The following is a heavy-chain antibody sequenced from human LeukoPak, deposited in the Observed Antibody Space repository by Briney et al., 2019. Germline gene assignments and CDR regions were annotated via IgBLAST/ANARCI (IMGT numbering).Heavy chain of an antibody. CDR1: GYTFTGYY. Sequence: ASVKVSCKASGYTFTGYYMHWVRQAPGQGLEWMGWINPNSGGTNYAQKFQGRVTMTRDTSISIAYMELSRLRSDDTAVYYCARDLRDYYDSSGYPPWFDPWGQGTLVTVSS. CDR3: ARDLRDYYDSSGYPPWFDP. CDR2: INPNSGGT. D-gene: IGHD3-22*01. V-gene: IGHV1-2*02. J-gene: IGHJ5*02.